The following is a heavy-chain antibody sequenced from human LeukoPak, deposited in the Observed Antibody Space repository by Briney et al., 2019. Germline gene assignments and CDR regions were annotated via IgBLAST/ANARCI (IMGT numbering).Heavy chain of an antibody. CDR2: ISAYNGNT. Sequence: ASVKVSCKASGYTFTSYGISWVRQAPGQGLEWMGWISAYNGNTNYAQKLQGRVTITTDESTSTAYMELSSLRSEDTAVYYCARAPVVSYGLYYFDYWGQGTLVTVSS. J-gene: IGHJ4*02. V-gene: IGHV1-18*01. CDR3: ARAPVVSYGLYYFDY. D-gene: IGHD1-26*01. CDR1: GYTFTSYG.